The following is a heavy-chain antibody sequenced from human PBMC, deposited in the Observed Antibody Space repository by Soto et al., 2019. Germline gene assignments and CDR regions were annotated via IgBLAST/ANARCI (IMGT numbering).Heavy chain of an antibody. V-gene: IGHV3-30*18. D-gene: IGHD6-19*01. CDR2: VSHDGRNT. Sequence: VQLVESGGGVVQPGRSLRLSCAASGFTFSDYAMHWVRQAPGKGLEWVAVVSHDGRNTYYADSVKGRFTISRDSSKNTVSLETASRTAEATAVYYCAKGGRKWLVTSDFNCCGQGALVTVSS. CDR1: GFTFSDYA. CDR3: AKGGRKWLVTSDFNC. J-gene: IGHJ4*02.